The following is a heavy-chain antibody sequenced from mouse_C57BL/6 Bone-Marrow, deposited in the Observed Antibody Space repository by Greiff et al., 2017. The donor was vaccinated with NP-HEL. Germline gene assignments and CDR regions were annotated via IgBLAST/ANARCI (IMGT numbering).Heavy chain of an antibody. V-gene: IGHV1-82*01. J-gene: IGHJ3*01. CDR1: GYAFSSSW. Sequence: QVQLQQSGPELVKPGASVKISCTASGYAFSSSWMNWVKQRPGKGLEWIGRIYPGDGDTNYNGKFKGKATLTADKSSSTAYMQLSSLTSEDSAVYFWARRGDDGYYGDFAWFAYWGQGTLVTVSA. CDR2: IYPGDGDT. CDR3: ARRGDDGYYGDFAWFAY. D-gene: IGHD2-3*01.